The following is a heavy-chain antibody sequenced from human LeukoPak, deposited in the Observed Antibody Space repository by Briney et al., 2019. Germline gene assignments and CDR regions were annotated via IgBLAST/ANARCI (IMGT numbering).Heavy chain of an antibody. Sequence: SGPTLVNPTQTLTLTCTFSGFSLSSSGMCVSWIRQPPGKALEWLARIDWDDDKYYSTSLKTRLTISKDTSKNQVVLTMTNMDHVDTATYYCARLSRDGYKYDYWGQGTLVTVSS. CDR1: GFSLSSSGMC. D-gene: IGHD5-24*01. V-gene: IGHV2-70*11. J-gene: IGHJ4*02. CDR2: IDWDDDK. CDR3: ARLSRDGYKYDY.